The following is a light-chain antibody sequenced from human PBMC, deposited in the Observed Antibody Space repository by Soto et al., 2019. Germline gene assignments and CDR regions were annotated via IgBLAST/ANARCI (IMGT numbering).Light chain of an antibody. CDR3: LQDYTYPWT. Sequence: AIQMTQPPSSLSASVGDRVTITCRASQAIRNDLGWYQQKPGKAPNLLIFGASSLQVGVPVRFSASGSGTNSTLTISNLQPEDFASYYCLQDYTYPWTFGQGTKVDIK. CDR1: QAIRND. J-gene: IGKJ1*01. V-gene: IGKV1-6*01. CDR2: GAS.